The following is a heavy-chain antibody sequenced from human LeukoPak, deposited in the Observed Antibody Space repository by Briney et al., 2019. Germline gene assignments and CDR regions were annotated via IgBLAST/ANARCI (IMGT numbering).Heavy chain of an antibody. CDR3: ARDPGSFLSSSGWLNWFDP. J-gene: IGHJ5*02. Sequence: ASVKVSCKASGYTFTSYGISWVRQAPGQGLEWMGWISAYNGNTNYAQKLQGRVTMTTDTSTSTVYMELRSLRSDDTAVYYCARDPGSFLSSSGWLNWFDPWGQGTLVTVSS. V-gene: IGHV1-18*01. CDR2: ISAYNGNT. D-gene: IGHD6-19*01. CDR1: GYTFTSYG.